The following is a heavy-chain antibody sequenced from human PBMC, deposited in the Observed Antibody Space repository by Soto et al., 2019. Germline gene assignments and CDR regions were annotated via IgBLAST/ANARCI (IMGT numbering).Heavy chain of an antibody. CDR1: GGPISSDSYY. Sequence: QVQLQESGPGLVKPSQTLSLTCTVSGGPISSDSYYWCWIRQHPGKGLEWIGYIYYSGTTYDNPSIRSRVIIEVDTSKNQFSLKLSSVTAADTAVYYCERGSSMAKGTGNFDYWGQGTLVTVSS. D-gene: IGHD3-10*01. V-gene: IGHV4-31*03. CDR2: IYYSGTT. CDR3: ERGSSMAKGTGNFDY. J-gene: IGHJ4*02.